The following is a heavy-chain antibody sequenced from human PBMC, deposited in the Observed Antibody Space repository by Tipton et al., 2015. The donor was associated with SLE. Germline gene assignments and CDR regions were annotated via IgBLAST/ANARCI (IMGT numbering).Heavy chain of an antibody. CDR2: IYTSGST. J-gene: IGHJ4*02. Sequence: TLSLTCTVSGGSVSTGNYFWSWLRQPTGKTLEWIGRIYTSGSTNYNPSLKSRVTIFVDTSTNQFSLNLTSVTAADTAVYYCARERDIAAAEYYFDYWGQGTLVTVSS. V-gene: IGHV4-61*02. CDR1: GGSVSTGNYF. D-gene: IGHD6-13*01. CDR3: ARERDIAAAEYYFDY.